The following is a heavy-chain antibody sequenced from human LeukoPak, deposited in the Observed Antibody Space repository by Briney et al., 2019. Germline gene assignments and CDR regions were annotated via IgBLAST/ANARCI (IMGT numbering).Heavy chain of an antibody. CDR2: IIPILGIA. D-gene: IGHD6-19*01. CDR3: ARDGEAGTPAEYFQH. CDR1: GGTFSSYA. V-gene: IGHV1-69*04. J-gene: IGHJ1*01. Sequence: SVKVSCKASGGTFSSYAISWVRQAPGQGLEWMGRIIPILGIANYAQKFQGRVTITADKSTSTAYMELSSLRSEDTAVYYCARDGEAGTPAEYFQHWGQGTLVTVSS.